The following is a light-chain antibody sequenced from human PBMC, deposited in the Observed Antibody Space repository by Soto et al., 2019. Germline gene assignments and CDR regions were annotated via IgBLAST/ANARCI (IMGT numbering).Light chain of an antibody. CDR3: QKYDSASSPT. CDR1: QGISSF. Sequence: DIQMTQSPSSLSASVGDRVTVTCRASQGISSFLAWDQQKPGKVSKLLIFAASTLQPGVPSRFSGSGSGTDFTITIRSLQPEDVSTYYCQKYDSASSPTFGGGTKVEIK. CDR2: AAS. V-gene: IGKV1-27*01. J-gene: IGKJ4*01.